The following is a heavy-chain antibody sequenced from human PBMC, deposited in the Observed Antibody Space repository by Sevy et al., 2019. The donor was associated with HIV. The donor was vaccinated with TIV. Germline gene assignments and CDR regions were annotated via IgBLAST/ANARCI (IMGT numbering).Heavy chain of an antibody. CDR3: ARQDRRRVGEPYFDY. J-gene: IGHJ4*02. CDR1: GFTFSDHY. D-gene: IGHD3-16*01. CDR2: ISSGGSTK. Sequence: GGSLRLSCAASGFTFSDHYMSWIRQAPGKGLEWVSFISSGGSTKYYGDSVRGRFTISRDNAKNSLYLQMNSLRAEDTAVYYCARQDRRRVGEPYFDYWGQGTLVTVSS. V-gene: IGHV3-11*01.